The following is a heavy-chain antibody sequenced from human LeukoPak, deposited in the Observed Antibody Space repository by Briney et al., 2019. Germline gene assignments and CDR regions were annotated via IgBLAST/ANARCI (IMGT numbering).Heavy chain of an antibody. Sequence: SETLSLTCTVSGGSISNYWSWIRQPPAKRLEWSGSIYYGGSTSYNPSLKSRVPISVDTSRDQLSLNRNSVTAADTAVYYCVRPYRSGSYTGFDCWGQGTLVTVSS. V-gene: IGHV4-59*04. J-gene: IGHJ4*02. CDR3: VRPYRSGSYTGFDC. CDR1: GGSISNY. CDR2: IYYGGST. D-gene: IGHD6-19*01.